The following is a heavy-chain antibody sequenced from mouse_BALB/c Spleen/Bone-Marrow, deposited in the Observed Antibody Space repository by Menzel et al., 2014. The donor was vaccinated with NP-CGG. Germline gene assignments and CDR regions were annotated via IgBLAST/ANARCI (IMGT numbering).Heavy chain of an antibody. CDR3: ARHGYYGSRAMDY. J-gene: IGHJ4*01. V-gene: IGHV5-12-2*01. CDR2: ISNGGGST. CDR1: GFTFSSYT. Sequence: EVKLMESGGGLVQPGGSLKLSCAASGFTFSSYTMSWVRQTPEKRLEWVAYISNGGGSTYYPDTVKGRFTNSRDNAKNTLYQQMSSLKSEDTAMYYCARHGYYGSRAMDYWGQGTSVTVSS. D-gene: IGHD1-1*01.